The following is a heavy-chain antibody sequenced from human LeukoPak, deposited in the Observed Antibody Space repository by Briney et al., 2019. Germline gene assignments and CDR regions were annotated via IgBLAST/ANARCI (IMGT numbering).Heavy chain of an antibody. J-gene: IGHJ4*02. Sequence: PSETLSLTCTVSGGSISSSSYYWGWIRQPPGKGLEWIGSIYYSGSTNYNPSLKSRVTISVDTSKNQFSLKLSSVTAADTAVYYCARGPPRIHVFDYWGQGTLVTVSS. CDR3: ARGPPRIHVFDY. CDR1: GGSISSSSYY. D-gene: IGHD2/OR15-2a*01. V-gene: IGHV4-39*07. CDR2: IYYSGST.